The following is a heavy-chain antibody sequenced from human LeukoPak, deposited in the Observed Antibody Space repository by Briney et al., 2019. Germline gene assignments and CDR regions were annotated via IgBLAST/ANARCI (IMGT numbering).Heavy chain of an antibody. V-gene: IGHV3-21*01. CDR3: MMSLTAHYYYGLDV. J-gene: IGHJ6*02. Sequence: GGSLRLSCTASGFTFSTYTMNWVRQAPGKGLEWVSSISSSSYYIYYADSVKGRFTISRDNAKNSLFLQMNSLRADDTAVYHCMMSLTAHYYYGLDVWGQGTTVTVSS. CDR1: GFTFSTYT. CDR2: ISSSSYYI. D-gene: IGHD2-21*02.